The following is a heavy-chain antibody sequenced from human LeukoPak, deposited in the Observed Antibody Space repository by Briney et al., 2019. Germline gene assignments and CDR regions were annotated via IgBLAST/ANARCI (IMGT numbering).Heavy chain of an antibody. V-gene: IGHV3-9*03. CDR3: AKSHSSGWYEVGTAIDY. CDR2: MSWNSGSI. Sequence: PGRSLRLSCAASGFTFDDYAMHWVRQAPGKGLEWVSGMSWNSGSIGYADSVKGRFTISRDNAKNSLYLRMNSLRAEDMALYYCAKSHSSGWYEVGTAIDYWGQGTLVTVSS. D-gene: IGHD6-19*01. CDR1: GFTFDDYA. J-gene: IGHJ4*02.